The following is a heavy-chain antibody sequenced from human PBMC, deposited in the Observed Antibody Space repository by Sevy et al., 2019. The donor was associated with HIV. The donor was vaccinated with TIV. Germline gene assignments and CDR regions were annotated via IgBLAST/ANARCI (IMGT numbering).Heavy chain of an antibody. CDR1: GFTFSTYW. D-gene: IGHD6-6*01. Sequence: GGSLRLSCAASGFTFSTYWMNWVRQAPGKGLEWVANIKQDGSGKNYVDSVKGRFTISRDNARNSLFLELNSLKVEDTAVYYCATDLFSSSSADVFDLWGQGTMVTVSS. CDR3: ATDLFSSSSADVFDL. V-gene: IGHV3-7*01. J-gene: IGHJ3*01. CDR2: IKQDGSGK.